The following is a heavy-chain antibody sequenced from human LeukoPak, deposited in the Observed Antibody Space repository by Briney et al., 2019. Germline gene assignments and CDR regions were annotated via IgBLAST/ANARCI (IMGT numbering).Heavy chain of an antibody. V-gene: IGHV4-61*02. CDR2: IYTSGST. CDR3: ARSGWNYQNAFDI. J-gene: IGHJ3*02. CDR1: GGSISSGSYY. Sequence: PPQTLSLTCTVSGGSISSGSYYWSWIRQPAGKGLEWIGRIYTSGSTNYNPSLKSRVTISVDTSKNQFSLKLSSVTAADTAVYYCARSGWNYQNAFDIWGQGTMVTVSS. D-gene: IGHD1-7*01.